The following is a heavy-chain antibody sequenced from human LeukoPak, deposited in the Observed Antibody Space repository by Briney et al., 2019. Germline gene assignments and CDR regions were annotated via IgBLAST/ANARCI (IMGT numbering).Heavy chain of an antibody. CDR1: QFTFSNHG. J-gene: IGHJ4*02. CDR2: ISSTGSNI. D-gene: IGHD3-22*01. Sequence: GGSLRLSCAASQFTFSNHGMHWVRQAPGKGLEWVSYISSTGSNIYYADSVKGRFTISRDNAKNSLYLLMNSLRTEDTAVYYCAATYYYDGSGDYWGQGTLVTVSS. V-gene: IGHV3-48*04. CDR3: AATYYYDGSGDY.